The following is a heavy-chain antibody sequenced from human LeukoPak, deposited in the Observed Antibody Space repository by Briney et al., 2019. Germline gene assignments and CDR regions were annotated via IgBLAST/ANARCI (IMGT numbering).Heavy chain of an antibody. Sequence: QPGGSLRLSCAASGFTFSSYEMNWVRQAPGKGLEWVSYISSSGSTIYYADSVKGRFTISRDNAKNSLYLQMNSLRAEDTAVYYCARDDILFKFDYWGQGTLVTVSS. CDR1: GFTFSSYE. CDR3: ARDDILFKFDY. J-gene: IGHJ4*02. D-gene: IGHD3-9*01. V-gene: IGHV3-48*03. CDR2: ISSSGSTI.